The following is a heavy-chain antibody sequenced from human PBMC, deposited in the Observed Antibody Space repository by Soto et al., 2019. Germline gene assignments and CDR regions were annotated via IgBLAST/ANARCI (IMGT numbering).Heavy chain of an antibody. D-gene: IGHD1-26*01. CDR3: AHRRERTGGRYDALDV. CDR2: IYWDDDK. CDR1: GFSLNTNGVG. Sequence: QITLKESGPPLVKPTQTLTLTCIFSGFSLNTNGVGVGWIRQPPGKSLEWLALIYWDDDKRYSPSLKSRLTLEKDASKSQVVLTMTNMNPVDTATYYFAHRRERTGGRYDALDVWGQGTLVVVSA. J-gene: IGHJ3*01. V-gene: IGHV2-5*02.